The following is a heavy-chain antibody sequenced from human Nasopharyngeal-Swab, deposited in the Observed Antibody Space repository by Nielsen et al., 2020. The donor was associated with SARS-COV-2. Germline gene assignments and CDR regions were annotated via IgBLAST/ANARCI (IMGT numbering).Heavy chain of an antibody. CDR1: GYTFTSYA. CDR3: ASGKHSSGWYGLDAFDI. Sequence: ASVKVSCKASGYTFTSYAMNWVRQAPGQGLEWMGWINTNTRNPTYAQGFTGRFVFSLDTSVSTAYLQISSLKAEDTAVYYCASGKHSSGWYGLDAFDIWGQGTMVTVSS. CDR2: INTNTRNP. J-gene: IGHJ3*02. D-gene: IGHD6-19*01. V-gene: IGHV7-4-1*02.